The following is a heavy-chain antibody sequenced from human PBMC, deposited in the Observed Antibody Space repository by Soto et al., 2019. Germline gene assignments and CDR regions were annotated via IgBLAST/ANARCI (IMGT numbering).Heavy chain of an antibody. CDR2: ICWDDDK. Sequence: QITLKESGPTLVRPTQTLTLTCTFSGFSLTTSGVGVGWIRQPPGKALEWLAVICWDDDKRYSSSLKSRLTIXXDXSXXQVVLTMTNMDPVDTATYYCAHHPYYGLGSYSFDYWGQGTLVTVSS. J-gene: IGHJ4*02. CDR1: GFSLTTSGVG. D-gene: IGHD3-10*01. CDR3: AHHPYYGLGSYSFDY. V-gene: IGHV2-5*02.